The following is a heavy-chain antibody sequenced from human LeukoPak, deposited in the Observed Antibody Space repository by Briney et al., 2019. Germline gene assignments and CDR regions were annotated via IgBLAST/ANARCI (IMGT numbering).Heavy chain of an antibody. J-gene: IGHJ4*02. Sequence: SETLSLTCTVSGGSISSYYSSWIRQPPGKGLEWIGDIYYSGGTHYNPSLKSRVTISVATSKNQFSLKLSSVTAADTAVYYCARAHCSGGSCYPAYWGQGTLVTVSS. V-gene: IGHV4-59*01. D-gene: IGHD2-15*01. CDR1: GGSISSYY. CDR3: ARAHCSGGSCYPAY. CDR2: IYYSGGT.